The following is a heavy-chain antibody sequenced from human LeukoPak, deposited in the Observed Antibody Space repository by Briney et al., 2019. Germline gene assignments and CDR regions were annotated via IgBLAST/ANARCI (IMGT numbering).Heavy chain of an antibody. Sequence: GGSLRLSCAASGFTFHDYVLHWVRHGPGKGLEWVSLVSGDGGTTDYADSVKGRFTISRDNSKNSLYLQLNILRTEDTALYYCVKDSGTYQAPFDYWGQGTLVTVSS. J-gene: IGHJ4*02. CDR3: VKDSGTYQAPFDY. CDR2: VSGDGGTT. D-gene: IGHD1-26*01. V-gene: IGHV3-43*02. CDR1: GFTFHDYV.